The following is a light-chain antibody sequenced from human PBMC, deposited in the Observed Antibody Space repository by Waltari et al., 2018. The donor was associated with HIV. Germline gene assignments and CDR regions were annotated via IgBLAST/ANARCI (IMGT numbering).Light chain of an antibody. Sequence: SALTQPHSVSGSPGQSLTISCTGTSSYVDTFVSWYQQHPGKAPQVIIYNVNNRPSGVPDRFSGSKSGNTAFLTISGLQAEDEAEYHCCSHAGNFIFAFGTGTKVTVL. CDR1: SSYVDTF. CDR2: NVN. V-gene: IGLV2-11*01. CDR3: CSHAGNFIFA. J-gene: IGLJ1*01.